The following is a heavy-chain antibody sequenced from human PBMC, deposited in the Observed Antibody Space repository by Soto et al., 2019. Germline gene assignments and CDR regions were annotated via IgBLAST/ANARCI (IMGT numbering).Heavy chain of an antibody. CDR1: GFAFSSYT. Sequence: GGSLRLSCATSGFAFSSYTMSWVRQTPGKGLEWVSSISASGGSTYYGDSLKGRFTISRDNSKNTLNLHIKSLGVEDSAVYYCAKDRGGFARGWEYYDFWGQGTQVTVSS. V-gene: IGHV3-23*01. J-gene: IGHJ4*02. CDR2: ISASGGST. D-gene: IGHD6-19*01. CDR3: AKDRGGFARGWEYYDF.